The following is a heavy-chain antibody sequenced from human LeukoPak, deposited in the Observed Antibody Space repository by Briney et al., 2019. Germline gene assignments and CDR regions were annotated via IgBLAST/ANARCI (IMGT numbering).Heavy chain of an antibody. D-gene: IGHD6-13*01. V-gene: IGHV1-69*13. Sequence: SVKVSCKASGGTFSSYAISWVRQAPGQGLEWMGGIIPIFGTANYAQKFQGRVMITADESTSTAYMELSSLRSEDTAVYYCARVRYSSSWGEFYYYYYMDVWGKGTTVTVSS. CDR3: ARVRYSSSWGEFYYYYYMDV. J-gene: IGHJ6*03. CDR2: IIPIFGTA. CDR1: GGTFSSYA.